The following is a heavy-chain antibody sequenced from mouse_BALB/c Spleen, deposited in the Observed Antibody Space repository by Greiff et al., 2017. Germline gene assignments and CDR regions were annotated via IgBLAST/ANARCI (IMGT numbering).Heavy chain of an antibody. J-gene: IGHJ1*01. V-gene: IGHV5-12-2*01. CDR2: ISNGGGST. Sequence: EVKVVESGGGLVQPGGSLKLSCAASGFTFSSYTMSWVRQTPEKRLEWVAYISNGGGSTYYPDTVKGRFTISRDNAKNTLYLQMSSLKSEDTAMYYCARRSLSMITWYFDVWGAGTTVTVSS. CDR3: ARRSLSMITWYFDV. D-gene: IGHD2-4*01. CDR1: GFTFSSYT.